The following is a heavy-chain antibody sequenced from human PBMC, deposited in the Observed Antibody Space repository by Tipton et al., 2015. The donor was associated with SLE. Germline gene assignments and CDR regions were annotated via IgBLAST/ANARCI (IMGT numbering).Heavy chain of an antibody. CDR2: IYYSGST. CDR1: GGSVSSGSYY. Sequence: TLSLTCTVSGGSVSSGSYYWSWIRQPPGKGLEWIGYIYYSGSTYYNPSLKSRVTISVDTSKNQFSLKLSSVTAADTAVYYCARDQATVTDNWFDPWGQGTLVTVSS. V-gene: IGHV4-61*01. CDR3: ARDQATVTDNWFDP. J-gene: IGHJ5*02. D-gene: IGHD4-17*01.